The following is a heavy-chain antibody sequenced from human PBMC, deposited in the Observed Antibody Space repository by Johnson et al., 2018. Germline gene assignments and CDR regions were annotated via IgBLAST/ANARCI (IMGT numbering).Heavy chain of an antibody. CDR3: ARSPMTTITDDAFDI. Sequence: EVQLVESGGGLIQPGGSLRLSCAASGLTVGSSYMSWVRQAPGKGLEWVSLIYSGGTTYYADSVKDRFTISRDNSKNTLYLVMNSLRAEDTAVYHCARSPMTTITDDAFDIWGQGTMVTVSS. CDR1: GLTVGSSY. D-gene: IGHD5-12*01. J-gene: IGHJ3*02. CDR2: IYSGGTT. V-gene: IGHV3-53*01.